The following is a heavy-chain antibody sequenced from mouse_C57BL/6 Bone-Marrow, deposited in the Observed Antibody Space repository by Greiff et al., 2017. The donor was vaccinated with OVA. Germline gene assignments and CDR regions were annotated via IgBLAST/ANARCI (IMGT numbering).Heavy chain of an antibody. D-gene: IGHD3-3*01. CDR3: ARWGRAWFAY. J-gene: IGHJ3*01. V-gene: IGHV1-81*01. CDR2: IYPRSGNT. Sequence: QVQLQHSGAELARPGASVKLSCKASGYTFTSYGISWVKQRTGQGLEWIGEIYPRSGNTYYNEKFKGKATLTADKSSSTAYMELRSLTSEDSAVYFCARWGRAWFAYWGQGTLVTVSA. CDR1: GYTFTSYG.